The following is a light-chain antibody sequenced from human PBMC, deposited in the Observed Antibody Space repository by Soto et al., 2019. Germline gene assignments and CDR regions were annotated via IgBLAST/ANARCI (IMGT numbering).Light chain of an antibody. CDR3: QQIFSTLGT. CDR2: AAS. Sequence: DIQMTQSPYSLSASVGERVTITYQASKSLISYLNWYQQKPGKAPKLLIYAASSLQSGGQSRFSGSGSDKDFTLTISSLPPDDFATYYCQQIFSTLGTFGQATNEEIK. V-gene: IGKV1-39*01. J-gene: IGKJ1*01. CDR1: KSLISY.